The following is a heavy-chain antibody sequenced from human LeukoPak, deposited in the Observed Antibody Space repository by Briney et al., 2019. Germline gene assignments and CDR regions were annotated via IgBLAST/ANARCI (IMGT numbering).Heavy chain of an antibody. CDR2: MNSDGSDT. CDR3: VMYTWGNVPDI. CDR1: GFTFSSYE. J-gene: IGHJ3*02. D-gene: IGHD1-20*01. V-gene: IGHV3-74*01. Sequence: GGSLRLSCAASGFTFSSYEMNWVRQAPGKGLVWVARMNSDGSDTAHADSVKGRFTISRDNAKNTLYLQMNSLRAEDTAVYFCVMYTWGNVPDIWGQGTLVTVSS.